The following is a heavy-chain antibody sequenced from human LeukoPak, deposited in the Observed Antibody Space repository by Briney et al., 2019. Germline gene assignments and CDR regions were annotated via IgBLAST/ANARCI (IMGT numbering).Heavy chain of an antibody. CDR2: IWSDGSDK. CDR1: EFSFRHYG. J-gene: IGHJ3*02. CDR3: AKGTLAYCGGDCYPGSDAFDI. V-gene: IGHV3-30*02. Sequence: GGSLRLSCEASEFSFRHYGMHWVRQAPGKGLEWVAFIWSDGSDKYYADSVKGRFTISRDNSKNTLYLQMNSLRVEDTAMYYCAKGTLAYCGGDCYPGSDAFDIWGQGTMVSVSS. D-gene: IGHD2-21*02.